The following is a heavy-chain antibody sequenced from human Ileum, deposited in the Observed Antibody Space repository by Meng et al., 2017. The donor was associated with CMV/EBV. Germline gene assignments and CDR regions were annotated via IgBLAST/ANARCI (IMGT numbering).Heavy chain of an antibody. V-gene: IGHV3-30-3*01. CDR3: ARDFDY. CDR2: VVNDGNKK. J-gene: IGHJ4*02. Sequence: VLRGGSGGGVVHPGRSLRISCAASGFTFSNYEMHWVRQAPGKGLEWVTLVVNDGNKKYYADSVKGRFTISRDNSAKMVYLEMNNLRPEDTAIYYCARDFDYWGQGTLVTVSS. CDR1: GFTFSNYE.